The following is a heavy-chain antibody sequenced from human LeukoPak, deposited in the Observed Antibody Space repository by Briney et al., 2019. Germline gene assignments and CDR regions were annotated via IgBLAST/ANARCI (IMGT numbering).Heavy chain of an antibody. CDR2: INPNSGGT. Sequence: ASVKVSCKASGYTFTGYYMHWMRQAPGQGLEWMGRINPNSGGTNYAQKFQGRVTMTRDTSISTAYMELSRLRSDDTAVYYCSGSSSGGYYYYMDVWGKGTTVTVSS. CDR1: GYTFTGYY. D-gene: IGHD1-26*01. CDR3: SGSSSGGYYYYMDV. V-gene: IGHV1-2*06. J-gene: IGHJ6*03.